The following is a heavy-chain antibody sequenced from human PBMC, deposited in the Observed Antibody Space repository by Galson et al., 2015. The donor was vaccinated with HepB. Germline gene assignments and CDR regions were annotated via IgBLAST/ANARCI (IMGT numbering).Heavy chain of an antibody. CDR3: ARRRGYNGLDWIPYDS. J-gene: IGHJ4*02. Sequence: SETLSLTCAVYGGSFRGSYWTWIRQPPGKGLEWIGEINDNGDTNYNPSLERRVTMSADTSKNQFSLNVTSVTAADTALYYCARRRGYNGLDWIPYDSWGQGTLVTVSS. CDR2: INDNGDT. V-gene: IGHV4-34*01. CDR1: GGSFRGSY. D-gene: IGHD5-12*01.